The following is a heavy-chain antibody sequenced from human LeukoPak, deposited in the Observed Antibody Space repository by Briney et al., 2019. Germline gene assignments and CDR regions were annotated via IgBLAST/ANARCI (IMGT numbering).Heavy chain of an antibody. CDR2: ISCKGGNT. D-gene: IGHD2-15*01. CDR3: ARDPGYCSGGSCYYFDS. Sequence: GGSLRLSCAASGFTFSTYAMHWVRQAPGKGLEYVSEISCKGGNTYYANSVKGRFTISRDNSKNTLYLQMGSLRAEDMAVYYCARDPGYCSGGSCYYFDSWGQGTLVTVSS. CDR1: GFTFSTYA. V-gene: IGHV3-64*01. J-gene: IGHJ4*02.